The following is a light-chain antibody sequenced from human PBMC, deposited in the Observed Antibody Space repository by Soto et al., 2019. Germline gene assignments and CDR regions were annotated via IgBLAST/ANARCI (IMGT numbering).Light chain of an antibody. V-gene: IGKV1-39*01. CDR3: QESYSLLWT. Sequence: DFQMTQSPPSLSASVGDRVTITCRTSRNIGMYLNWYQQKPGKAPKLLIHAASNLQSGVSSRFSGSGSGTDFSLTITSLQPEDFATYYCQESYSLLWTFDQGTKVEIK. CDR2: AAS. CDR1: RNIGMY. J-gene: IGKJ1*01.